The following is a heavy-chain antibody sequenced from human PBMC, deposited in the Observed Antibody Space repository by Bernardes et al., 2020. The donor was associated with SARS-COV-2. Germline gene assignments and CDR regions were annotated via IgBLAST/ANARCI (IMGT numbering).Heavy chain of an antibody. J-gene: IGHJ6*02. CDR2: INHSGST. Sequence: LSLTCSVYGGSFSGYYWSWIRQPPGKGLEWIGEINHSGSTNYNPSLKSRVTISVDTSKNQFSLKLSSVTAADTAVYYCARSFLHGSYYYGMDVWGQGTTVTVSS. D-gene: IGHD6-25*01. CDR3: ARSFLHGSYYYGMDV. V-gene: IGHV4-34*01. CDR1: GGSFSGYY.